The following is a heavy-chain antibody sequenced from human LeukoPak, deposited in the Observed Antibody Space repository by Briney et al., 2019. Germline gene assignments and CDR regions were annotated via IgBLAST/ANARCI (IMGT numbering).Heavy chain of an antibody. CDR2: INPNSGDT. D-gene: IGHD5-24*01. CDR1: GYTFIAYY. J-gene: IGHJ3*02. CDR3: ARDRRDGYNFDAFDI. Sequence: ASVKVSRKPSGYTFIAYYIHLVRQAPGQGLEWMGWINPNSGDTNYAQKFQDRVTMTRDTSISTAYMELSRLRSDDTAVYYCARDRRDGYNFDAFDIWGQGTMVTVSS. V-gene: IGHV1-2*02.